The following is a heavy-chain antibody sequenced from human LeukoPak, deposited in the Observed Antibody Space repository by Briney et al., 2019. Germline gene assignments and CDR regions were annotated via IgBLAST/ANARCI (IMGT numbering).Heavy chain of an antibody. D-gene: IGHD1-7*01. V-gene: IGHV1-69*05. Sequence: ASVKVSCKASGGTFSSYAISWVRQAPGQGLEWMGGIIPIFGTANYAQKFQGRVTITTDESTSTAYMELSSLRSEDTAVYYCARDNYAGANWFDPWGQGTGVSVSS. CDR1: GGTFSSYA. CDR2: IIPIFGTA. CDR3: ARDNYAGANWFDP. J-gene: IGHJ5*02.